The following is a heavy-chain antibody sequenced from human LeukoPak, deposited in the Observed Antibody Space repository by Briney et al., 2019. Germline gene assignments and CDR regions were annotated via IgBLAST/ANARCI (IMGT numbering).Heavy chain of an antibody. D-gene: IGHD6-19*01. J-gene: IGHJ4*02. CDR3: ARTQLIAVAGNFDY. CDR1: GFTFSSYA. V-gene: IGHV3-30-3*01. CDR2: ISYDGSNK. Sequence: PGGSLRLSCAASGFTFSSYAMHWVRQAPGKGLEWVAVISYDGSNKYYADSVKGRFTISRDNSKNTLYLQMNSLRAEDTAVYYCARTQLIAVAGNFDYWGQGTLVTVSS.